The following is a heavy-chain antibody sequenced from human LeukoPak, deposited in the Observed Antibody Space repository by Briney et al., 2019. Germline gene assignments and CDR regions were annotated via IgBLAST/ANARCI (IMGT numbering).Heavy chain of an antibody. CDR3: ARQYRDILTGYHRGELYWYFDL. Sequence: SETLSLTCAISGASFSGYSWTWIRQPPGKGLEWIGEVSHTGSPIYNPSLKSRVNISIDTSKNQFSLKLSSVTAADTAVYYCARQYRDILTGYHRGELYWYFDLWGRGTLVTVSS. D-gene: IGHD3-9*01. CDR1: GASFSGYS. CDR2: VSHTGSP. J-gene: IGHJ2*01. V-gene: IGHV4-34*01.